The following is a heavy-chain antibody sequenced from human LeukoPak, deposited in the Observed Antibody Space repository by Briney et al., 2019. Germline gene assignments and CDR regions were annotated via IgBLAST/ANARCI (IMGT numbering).Heavy chain of an antibody. CDR3: AKDLAGTLFDY. CDR1: GFTFSSYG. CDR2: IRYDGSNE. J-gene: IGHJ4*02. V-gene: IGHV3-30*02. Sequence: GGSLRLSCAASGFTFSSYGMHWVRQAPGKGLEWVSFIRYDGSNEYYADSVRGRFTISRDNSKNTLYLQVNSLRAEDTAVYYCAKDLAGTLFDYWGQGTLVTVSS. D-gene: IGHD6-13*01.